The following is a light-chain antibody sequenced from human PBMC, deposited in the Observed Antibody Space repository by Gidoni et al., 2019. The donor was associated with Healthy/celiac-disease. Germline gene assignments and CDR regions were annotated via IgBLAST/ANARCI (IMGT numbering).Light chain of an antibody. J-gene: IGKJ1*01. CDR3: QQYGSSRWT. V-gene: IGKV3-20*01. CDR2: CAS. CDR1: QSVSSSY. Sequence: EIVLTQSPGTLSLSPGARATLSCRASQSVSSSYLAWYQQKPGQAPRLLIYCASSRATGIPDRFSCSGSGTDFTLTISRLEPEDFAVYYCQQYGSSRWTFGQGTKVEIK.